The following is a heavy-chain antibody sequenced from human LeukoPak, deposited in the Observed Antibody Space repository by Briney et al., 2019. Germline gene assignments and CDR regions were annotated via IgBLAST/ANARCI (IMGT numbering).Heavy chain of an antibody. CDR1: GGSISSCY. Sequence: SETLSLTCTVSGGSISSCYWSWIRQPPGKGLEWIGYIYYSGSTNYNPSLKSRVTISVDTSKNQFSLKLSSVTAADTAVYYCARHGSIVVVTAKDAFDIWGQGTMVTVSS. D-gene: IGHD2-21*02. CDR2: IYYSGST. J-gene: IGHJ3*02. V-gene: IGHV4-59*08. CDR3: ARHGSIVVVTAKDAFDI.